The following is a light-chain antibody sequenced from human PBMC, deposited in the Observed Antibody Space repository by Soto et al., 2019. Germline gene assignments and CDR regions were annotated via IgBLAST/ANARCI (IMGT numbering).Light chain of an antibody. CDR1: SSDIGYYDY. V-gene: IGLV2-14*01. CDR3: SSFTTTSTVI. J-gene: IGLJ2*01. CDR2: EVT. Sequence: QSVLTQPASVSGSPGQSITISCTGTSSDIGYYDYVSWYQQYPGRAPKLIIYEVTIRPSGISNRFSGSKSGNTASLTISGLQTEDEADYYCSSFTTTSTVIFGGGTQLTVL.